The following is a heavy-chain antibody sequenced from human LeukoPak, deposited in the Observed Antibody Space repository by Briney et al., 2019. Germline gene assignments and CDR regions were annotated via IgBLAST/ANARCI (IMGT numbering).Heavy chain of an antibody. CDR2: IYYSGST. V-gene: IGHV4-59*08. CDR1: GFTFSSYA. CDR3: ARHRDYGDYPNWFDP. J-gene: IGHJ5*02. D-gene: IGHD4-17*01. Sequence: GSLRLSCAASGFTFSSYAMSWIRQPPGKGLEWIGYIYYSGSTNYNPSLKSRVTISVDTSKNQFSLKLSSVTAADTAVYYCARHRDYGDYPNWFDPWGQGTLVTVSS.